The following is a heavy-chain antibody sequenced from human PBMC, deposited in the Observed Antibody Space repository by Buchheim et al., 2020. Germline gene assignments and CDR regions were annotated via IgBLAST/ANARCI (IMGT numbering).Heavy chain of an antibody. Sequence: QVQLVQSGAEVKKPGSSVKVSCKASGGTFSSYTISWVRQAPGQGLEWMGRIIPILGIANYAQKFQGRVPITADKSTSTAYMELSSLRSEDTAVYYCARSLRKYDFWSGYYTDYYYYGMDVWGQGTT. CDR1: GGTFSSYT. D-gene: IGHD3-3*01. V-gene: IGHV1-69*02. J-gene: IGHJ6*02. CDR3: ARSLRKYDFWSGYYTDYYYYGMDV. CDR2: IIPILGIA.